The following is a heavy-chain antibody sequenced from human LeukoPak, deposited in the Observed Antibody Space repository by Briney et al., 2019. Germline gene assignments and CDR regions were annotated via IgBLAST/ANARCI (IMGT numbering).Heavy chain of an antibody. J-gene: IGHJ4*02. Sequence: PGGSLRLSCAASGFIFSRYWMSWVRQAPGKGLECVANIKQDGSEKYYVDSVKGRFTISRDNAKNSLYLQMNSLRAEDTAVYYCARQFYDFWSGYHEYWGQGTLVTVSS. V-gene: IGHV3-7*01. D-gene: IGHD3-3*01. CDR1: GFIFSRYW. CDR2: IKQDGSEK. CDR3: ARQFYDFWSGYHEY.